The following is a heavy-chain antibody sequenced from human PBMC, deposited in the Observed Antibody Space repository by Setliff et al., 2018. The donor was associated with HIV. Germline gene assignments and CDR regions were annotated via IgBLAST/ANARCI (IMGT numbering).Heavy chain of an antibody. Sequence: PGGSLRLSCAASDFTVTNAWMNWVRQAPGKGLEWVGRIKSKTDGGTTDYAAPVKGRFTISRDDSKNTLYLQMNSLKTEDTAVYYCTTDLGGSYHGWNYWGQGTLVTV. D-gene: IGHD1-26*01. CDR1: DFTVTNAW. CDR3: TTDLGGSYHGWNY. CDR2: IKSKTDGGTT. V-gene: IGHV3-15*07. J-gene: IGHJ4*02.